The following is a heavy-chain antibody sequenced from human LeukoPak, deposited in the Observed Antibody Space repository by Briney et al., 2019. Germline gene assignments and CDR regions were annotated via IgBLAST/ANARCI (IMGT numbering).Heavy chain of an antibody. CDR3: AREGGYYGSGYYFGY. CDR1: GGSFSGYY. V-gene: IGHV4-34*01. Sequence: SETLSLTCAVYGGSFSGYYWSWIRQPPGKGLEWIGEINHSGSTNYNPSLKSRVTISVDTSKKQFSLKLSSATAADTAVYYCAREGGYYGSGYYFGYWGQGTLVTVSS. CDR2: INHSGST. D-gene: IGHD3-10*01. J-gene: IGHJ4*02.